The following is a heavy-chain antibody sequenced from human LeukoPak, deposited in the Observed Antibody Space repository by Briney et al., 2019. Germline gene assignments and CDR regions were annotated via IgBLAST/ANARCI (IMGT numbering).Heavy chain of an antibody. V-gene: IGHV3-33*06. J-gene: IGHJ6*02. CDR2: IWYGGRNN. CDR1: VFRFRYYG. Sequence: GRSLRLSCAAPVFRFRYYGMHWVRQAPAKGLERVAAIWYGGRNNYYADSVKGGFTISRNNSKNTLYLKMNTLRDEDTAVYYCAKYRRDGNKGPYYYYGMDVWGQGTTVTVSS. CDR3: AKYRRDGNKGPYYYYGMDV. D-gene: IGHD5-24*01.